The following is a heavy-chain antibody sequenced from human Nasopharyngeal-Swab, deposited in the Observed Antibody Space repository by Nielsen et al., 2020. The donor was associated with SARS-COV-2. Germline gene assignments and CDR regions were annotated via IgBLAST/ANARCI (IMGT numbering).Heavy chain of an antibody. J-gene: IGHJ5*02. D-gene: IGHD2-2*01. CDR2: ISSSGSTI. Sequence: LTCAAPGFTFSDYYMSWIRQAPGKGLEWVSYISSSGSTIYYADSVKGRFTISRDNAKNSLYLQMNSLRAEDTAVYYCAREIIVVVPAAHNWFDPWGQGTLVTVSS. V-gene: IGHV3-11*01. CDR3: AREIIVVVPAAHNWFDP. CDR1: GFTFSDYY.